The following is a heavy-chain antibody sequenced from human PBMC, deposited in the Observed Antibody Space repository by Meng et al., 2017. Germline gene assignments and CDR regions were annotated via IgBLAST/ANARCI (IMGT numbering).Heavy chain of an antibody. V-gene: IGHV1-3*01. D-gene: IGHD6-19*01. Sequence: QVQLVQSGAEVKKPGASVTVSCKASGYTFTSYSMHWVRQAPGQRLEWMGWINAGNANTKYSQKFQDRVTITMDTSASTAYMELSSLRSEDTAMYYCAREPGSSGWNYFDSWGQGTLVTVSS. CDR1: GYTFTSYS. J-gene: IGHJ4*02. CDR3: AREPGSSGWNYFDS. CDR2: INAGNANT.